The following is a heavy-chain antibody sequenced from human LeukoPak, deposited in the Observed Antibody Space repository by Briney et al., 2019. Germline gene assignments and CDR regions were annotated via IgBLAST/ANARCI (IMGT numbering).Heavy chain of an antibody. D-gene: IGHD3-22*01. CDR2: IRHDGSNK. J-gene: IGHJ4*02. Sequence: GGSLRLSCAASGFTFSNYGMHWVRQAPGKGLEWVAFIRHDGSNKYYADSVKGRFTISRDNSKNTLYLQMNSLRAEDTAVYYCAKDRRRYYDSNVFDYWGQGTLVTVSS. CDR3: AKDRRRYYDSNVFDY. CDR1: GFTFSNYG. V-gene: IGHV3-30*02.